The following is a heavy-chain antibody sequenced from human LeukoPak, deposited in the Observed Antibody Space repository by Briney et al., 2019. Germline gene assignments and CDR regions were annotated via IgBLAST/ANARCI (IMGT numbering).Heavy chain of an antibody. CDR2: MNHRGNS. Sequence: PSETLSLTCAVHGMSFTGYYWSWIRQPPGKGLQWIGEMNHRGNSYFNPSFKSRVSISLDTSRKQFSLNLTSVTAADTAFYFCARGSGSYTGAADHWGQGTLVTVSS. CDR3: ARGSGSYTGAADH. V-gene: IGHV4-34*01. J-gene: IGHJ5*02. D-gene: IGHD6-19*01. CDR1: GMSFTGYY.